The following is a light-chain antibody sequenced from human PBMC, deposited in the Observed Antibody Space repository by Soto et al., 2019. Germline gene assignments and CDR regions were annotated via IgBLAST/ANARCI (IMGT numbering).Light chain of an antibody. CDR2: GAS. J-gene: IGKJ1*01. CDR1: QSVSSN. V-gene: IGKV3-15*01. Sequence: ELVLTQSPATLSVSPGERVTLSCRASQSVSSNLAWYQQKPGQAPRLLIYGASTRATGTPARFSGSGSGTEFTLTISSLQSEDFAVYFCQQYNNWLWTFGQGTKVDIK. CDR3: QQYNNWLWT.